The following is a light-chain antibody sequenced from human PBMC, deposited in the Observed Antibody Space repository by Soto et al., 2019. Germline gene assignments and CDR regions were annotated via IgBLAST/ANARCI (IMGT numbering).Light chain of an antibody. CDR3: QQYKNWPLIT. J-gene: IGKJ5*01. Sequence: EIGMRQYPATLSVSPGERTTLSSRASQSVSSNLAWYQQKPGQAPRLLIYDASTRATGLPARFSGSGSGTEFTLTVSSLQSEDFAVYYCQQYKNWPLITFGQGTRLEIK. CDR2: DAS. CDR1: QSVSSN. V-gene: IGKV3-15*01.